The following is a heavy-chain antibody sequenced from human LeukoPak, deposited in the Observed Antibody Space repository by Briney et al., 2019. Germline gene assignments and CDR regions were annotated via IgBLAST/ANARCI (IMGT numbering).Heavy chain of an antibody. CDR2: INPNSGGT. CDR1: GYTFTGYY. J-gene: IGHJ5*02. V-gene: IGHV1-2*06. Sequence: ASVKLSCKASGYTFTGYYMHWVRQAPGQGLEWMGRINPNSGGTNYAQKFQGRVTMTRDTSISTAYMELSRLRSDDTAVYYCARNTYYDFWSGYYNNWFDPWGQGTLVTVSS. CDR3: ARNTYYDFWSGYYNNWFDP. D-gene: IGHD3-3*01.